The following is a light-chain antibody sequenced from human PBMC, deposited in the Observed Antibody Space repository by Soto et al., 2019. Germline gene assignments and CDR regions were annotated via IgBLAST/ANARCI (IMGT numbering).Light chain of an antibody. CDR1: QGISSF. CDR3: QQHNSYPQT. Sequence: DIQLTQSPAFLSASVGDRVTITCRASQGISSFLAWFQQKPGKAPKLLIYGASTLQSGVPSRFSGSGSGTEFTLTISSLQPEDVATYYCQQHNSYPQTFGGGSKVEIK. J-gene: IGKJ4*01. V-gene: IGKV1-9*01. CDR2: GAS.